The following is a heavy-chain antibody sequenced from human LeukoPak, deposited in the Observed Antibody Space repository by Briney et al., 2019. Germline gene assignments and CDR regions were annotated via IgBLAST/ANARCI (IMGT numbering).Heavy chain of an antibody. CDR3: ARDRGPRTGFMVREAYDY. J-gene: IGHJ4*02. CDR2: INTDGSIT. CDR1: GFTFSSYW. V-gene: IGHV3-74*01. Sequence: GGSLRLSCAASGFTFSSYWMHWVRQAPGKGLVWVSRINTDGSITNYADSVKGRFSISRDNAKNTLYLQMSSLRAEDTAVYYCARDRGPRTGFMVREAYDYWGQGTLVTVSS. D-gene: IGHD3-10*01.